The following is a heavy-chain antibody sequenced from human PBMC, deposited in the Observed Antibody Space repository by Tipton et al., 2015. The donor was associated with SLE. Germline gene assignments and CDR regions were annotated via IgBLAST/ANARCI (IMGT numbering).Heavy chain of an antibody. Sequence: TLSLTCSVSGDSVSSFYWSWIRQPPGKGLEWIGYIYHSGSTNYNPSLMSRATMSVDTSKNQFSLKLSSVTAADTAVYYCARGESWPEYFQHWGQGTLVTVSS. CDR1: GDSVSSFY. D-gene: IGHD6-13*01. J-gene: IGHJ1*01. V-gene: IGHV4-59*02. CDR3: ARGESWPEYFQH. CDR2: IYHSGST.